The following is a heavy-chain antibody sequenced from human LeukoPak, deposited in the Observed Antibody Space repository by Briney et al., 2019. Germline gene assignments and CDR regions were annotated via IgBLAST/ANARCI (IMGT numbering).Heavy chain of an antibody. CDR1: GFTFSDFY. J-gene: IGHJ4*02. CDR3: ARGGIAAAGPIDS. V-gene: IGHV3-11*03. CDR2: ISSTSIYT. Sequence: GGSLRLSCAASGFTFSDFYMTWIRHVPGIGLEWVSYISSTSIYTKYADSLKGRFTISRDNAKNSLYLQMSSLRAEDTAVYYCARGGIAAAGPIDSWGQGTLVTVSS. D-gene: IGHD6-13*01.